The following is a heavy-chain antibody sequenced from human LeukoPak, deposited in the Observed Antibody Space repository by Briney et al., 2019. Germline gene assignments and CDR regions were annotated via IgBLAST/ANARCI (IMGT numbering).Heavy chain of an antibody. CDR2: ISTTGGRT. D-gene: IGHD3-16*01. V-gene: IGHV3-23*01. CDR1: GFTLSSYA. CDR3: AKGGGSDFDF. J-gene: IGHJ4*02. Sequence: GGSLSLSCAVSGFTLSSYAMSWVRQAPGKGLEWVSIISTTGGRTYYADSVKGRFTISRDSSKSTVSLQMNSLRAEATAVYFCAKGGGSDFDFWGQGTLVTVSS.